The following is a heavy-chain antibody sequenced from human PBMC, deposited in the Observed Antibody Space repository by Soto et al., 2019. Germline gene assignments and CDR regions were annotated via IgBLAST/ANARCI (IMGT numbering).Heavy chain of an antibody. CDR2: IKQDGSEK. CDR1: GFTFSSYW. CDR3: ARAENDPPTVTPNY. V-gene: IGHV3-7*01. J-gene: IGHJ4*02. D-gene: IGHD4-4*01. Sequence: EVQLVESGGGLVQPGGSLRLSCAASGFTFSSYWMSWVRQAPGKGLEWVANIKQDGSEKYYVDSVKGRFTISRDNAKNSLYLQMNSLRAEDTAVYYCARAENDPPTVTPNYWGQGTLVTVSS.